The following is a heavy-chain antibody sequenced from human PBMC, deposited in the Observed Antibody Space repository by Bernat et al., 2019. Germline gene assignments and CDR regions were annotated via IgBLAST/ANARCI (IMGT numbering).Heavy chain of an antibody. CDR3: VRGGTTLVTPRSFFFDF. CDR2: INPNSGGT. Sequence: VQLVQSGAEVKKPGASVKVSCKASGYTFSGYYIHWVRQAPVQGLEWMGWINPNSGGTNYPHEFQGRVTITRDTSISTVYMELSRLRSDYTAVYYCVRGGTTLVTPRSFFFDFWGQGTLLTVSS. J-gene: IGHJ4*02. CDR1: GYTFSGYY. V-gene: IGHV1-2*02. D-gene: IGHD4-23*01.